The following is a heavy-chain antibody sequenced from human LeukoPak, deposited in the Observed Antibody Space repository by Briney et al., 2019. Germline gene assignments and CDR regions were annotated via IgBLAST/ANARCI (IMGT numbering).Heavy chain of an antibody. CDR3: ARSVMVRGVIYRYCMDV. CDR2: MNPNSGNT. Sequence: ASVKVSCKASGYTFTSYDINWVRQATGQGLEWMGWMNPNSGNTGYAQKFQGRVTITRNTSISTAYMELSSLRSEDTAVYYCARSVMVRGVIYRYCMDVWGKGTTVTVSS. J-gene: IGHJ6*03. D-gene: IGHD3-10*01. CDR1: GYTFTSYD. V-gene: IGHV1-8*03.